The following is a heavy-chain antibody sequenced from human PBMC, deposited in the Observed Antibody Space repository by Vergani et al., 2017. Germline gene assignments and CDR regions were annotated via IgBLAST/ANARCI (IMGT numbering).Heavy chain of an antibody. Sequence: QVQLVESGGGLVKPGGSLRLSCVASGFIFSDYYMSWIRQAPGKGLEWVSYISSSGSTIYYADSVKGRFTISRDNAKNSLYLQMNSLKTEDTAVYYCTTLSPNWAHWWGQGTLVNVSS. CDR2: ISSSGSTI. CDR1: GFIFSDYY. D-gene: IGHD7-27*01. V-gene: IGHV3-11*01. CDR3: TTLSPNWAHW. J-gene: IGHJ4*02.